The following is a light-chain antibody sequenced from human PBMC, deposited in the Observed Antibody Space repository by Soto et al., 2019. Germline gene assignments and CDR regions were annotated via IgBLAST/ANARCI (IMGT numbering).Light chain of an antibody. J-gene: IGKJ3*01. CDR3: QQYGSTPFT. CDR1: QSVSSNY. Sequence: ESVVTQSPGTLSLSPGERATLSCRASQSVSSNYLAWYQQKPGQAPRLLIYGASSRASDIPDRFSGSGSGTDFTLIISRLEPEDFAMYYCQQYGSTPFTFGPGTKVDVQ. V-gene: IGKV3-20*01. CDR2: GAS.